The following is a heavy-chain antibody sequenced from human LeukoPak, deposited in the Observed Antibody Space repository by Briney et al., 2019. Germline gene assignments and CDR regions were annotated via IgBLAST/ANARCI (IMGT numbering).Heavy chain of an antibody. Sequence: GGSLRLSCEGSGFIFSSYAMTWVRQAPGKGLQWVSSISGSGESTYYADSVKGRFTLSRDNSKNTLYLQMNSLRAEDTAVYYCAKGLSGWHFDYWGQGTLVTVSS. CDR1: GFIFSSYA. D-gene: IGHD3-9*01. CDR3: AKGLSGWHFDY. CDR2: ISGSGEST. J-gene: IGHJ4*02. V-gene: IGHV3-23*01.